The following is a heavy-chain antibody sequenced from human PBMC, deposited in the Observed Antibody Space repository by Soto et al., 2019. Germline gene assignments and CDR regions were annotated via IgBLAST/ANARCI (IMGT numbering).Heavy chain of an antibody. J-gene: IGHJ6*02. CDR1: GYTFTGYY. Sequence: ASVKVSGKASGYTFTGYYMHWVRQAPGQGLEWMGWINPNSGGTNYAQKFQGWVTMTRDTSISTAYMELSRLRSDDTAVYYCARVNVGYYYYGMDVWGQGSTVTVS. D-gene: IGHD1-26*01. V-gene: IGHV1-2*04. CDR2: INPNSGGT. CDR3: ARVNVGYYYYGMDV.